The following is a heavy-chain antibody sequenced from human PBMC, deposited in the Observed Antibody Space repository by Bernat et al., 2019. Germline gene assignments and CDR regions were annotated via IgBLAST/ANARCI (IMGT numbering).Heavy chain of an antibody. V-gene: IGHV1-3*01. J-gene: IGHJ6*02. CDR2: INAGNGNT. Sequence: QVQLVQSGAEVKKPGASVKVSCKASGYTFTSYAMHWVRQAPGQRLEWMGWINAGNGNTKYSQKFQGRVTITRETAASTAYMELSSLRSEDTAVYYCARDWSMWYYGMDVWGQGTTVTASS. CDR1: GYTFTSYA. CDR3: ARDWSMWYYGMDV. D-gene: IGHD3-3*01.